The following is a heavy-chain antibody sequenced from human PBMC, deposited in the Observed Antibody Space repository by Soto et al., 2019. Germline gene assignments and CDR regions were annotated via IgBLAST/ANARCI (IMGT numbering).Heavy chain of an antibody. V-gene: IGHV3-30-3*01. D-gene: IGHD4-17*01. Sequence: QVQLVESGGGVVQPGRSLRLSCAASGFTFSSYAMHWVRQAPGKGLEWVAVISYDGSNKYYADSVKGRFTISRDNSKNTLSLQMNSRKADDTAVYFCARGASPWTTVTKGGGMDVWCQGRTVTVFS. J-gene: IGHJ6*02. CDR1: GFTFSSYA. CDR2: ISYDGSNK. CDR3: ARGASPWTTVTKGGGMDV.